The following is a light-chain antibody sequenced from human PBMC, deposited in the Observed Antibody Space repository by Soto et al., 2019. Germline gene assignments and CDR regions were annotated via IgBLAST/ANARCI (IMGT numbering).Light chain of an antibody. CDR1: SGSIASNY. CDR2: EDN. J-gene: IGLJ2*01. V-gene: IGLV6-57*02. Sequence: NFMLTQPHSVSGSPGKTVTISCTGSSGSIASNYVQWYQQRPGSAPTTVIYEDNQRPSGVPDRFSGSIDSSANSASLTNSGLKTEDEADYYCQSYDSSNRDVVFGGGTKLTVL. CDR3: QSYDSSNRDVV.